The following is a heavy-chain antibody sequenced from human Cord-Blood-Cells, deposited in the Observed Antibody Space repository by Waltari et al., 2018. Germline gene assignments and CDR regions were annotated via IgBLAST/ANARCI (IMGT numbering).Heavy chain of an antibody. CDR2: INPNSGVT. V-gene: IGHV1-2*02. CDR1: GYTFTGYY. D-gene: IGHD1-26*01. CDR3: ARDEGIVGATDY. Sequence: QVQLVQSGAEVKKPGASVKVSCKASGYTFTGYYMHWVRQAPGQGLEWMGWINPNSGVTNYAQTFQGRVTMTRDTSISTAYMELGRLRSDDTAVYYCARDEGIVGATDYWGQGTLVTVSS. J-gene: IGHJ4*02.